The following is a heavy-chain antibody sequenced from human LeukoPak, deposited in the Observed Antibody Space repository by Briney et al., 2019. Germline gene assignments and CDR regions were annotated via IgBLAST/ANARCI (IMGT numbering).Heavy chain of an antibody. Sequence: GGSLRLSCAASGFTFSSYGMSWVRQAPGKGLEWVSAISGSGGSTYYADSVKGRFTISRDNSKNTLYLQMNSLRAEDTAVYYCAKDYSGSYYGEEYYFDYWGQGTLVTVSS. CDR2: ISGSGGST. J-gene: IGHJ4*02. CDR1: GFTFSSYG. CDR3: AKDYSGSYYGEEYYFDY. V-gene: IGHV3-23*01. D-gene: IGHD1-26*01.